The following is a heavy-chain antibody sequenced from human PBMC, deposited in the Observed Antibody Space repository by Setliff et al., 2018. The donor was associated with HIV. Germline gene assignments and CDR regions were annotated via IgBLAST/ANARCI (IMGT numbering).Heavy chain of an antibody. CDR1: GYTFTNYD. D-gene: IGHD1-1*01. V-gene: IGHV1-8*02. Sequence: ASVKVSCKASGYTFTNYDINWVRQATGQGLEWMGRMNPNSGNTEYAQQFQGRVTMTRNTSISTAYMELSSLRSEDTAIYCCARGHSGNDYWGQGTLVTVSS. CDR2: MNPNSGNT. J-gene: IGHJ4*02. CDR3: ARGHSGNDY.